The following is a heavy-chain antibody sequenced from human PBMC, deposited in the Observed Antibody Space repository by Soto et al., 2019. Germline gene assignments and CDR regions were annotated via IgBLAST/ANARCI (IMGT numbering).Heavy chain of an antibody. CDR2: IDPSDSYT. CDR1: GYSFTSYW. CDR3: EIPYYGMDV. Sequence: GESLKISCKGSGYSFTSYWISWVRQMPGKGLEWMGRIDPSDSYTNYSPSFQGHVTISADKSISTAYPQWSSLKASDTAMYYCEIPYYGMDVWGQGTTVTVSS. V-gene: IGHV5-10-1*01. J-gene: IGHJ6*02.